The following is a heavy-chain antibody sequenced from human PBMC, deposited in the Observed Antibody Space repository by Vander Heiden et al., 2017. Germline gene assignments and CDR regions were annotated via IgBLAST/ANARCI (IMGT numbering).Heavy chain of an antibody. CDR1: GIKFDDYA. J-gene: IGHJ4*02. V-gene: IGHV3-9*01. CDR2: ITWNSGSI. Sequence: VHRVESGGGLVRPGRSLRLSCEASGIKFDDYAMYWVRQVPGKGLEWVSGITWNSGSIGYADSVKGRFTISRDNAKNSLYLQMNSLRPEDTALYYCAGRFSSGWYAFDYWGQGTLVTVSS. D-gene: IGHD6-19*01. CDR3: AGRFSSGWYAFDY.